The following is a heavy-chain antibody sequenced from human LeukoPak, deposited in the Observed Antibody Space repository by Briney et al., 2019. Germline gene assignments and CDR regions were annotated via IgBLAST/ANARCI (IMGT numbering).Heavy chain of an antibody. Sequence: GGSLRLSCEASGFTFSAYAMTWVRQAPGKGLEWVSSIGSDNKPHYSGSVKGRFAISRDNSKSMLFLQLNSLRAEDTALYYCARDLHNYVAMDVWGQGTTVTVSS. V-gene: IGHV3-23*01. CDR2: IGSDNKP. D-gene: IGHD3-10*02. CDR1: GFTFSAYA. J-gene: IGHJ6*02. CDR3: ARDLHNYVAMDV.